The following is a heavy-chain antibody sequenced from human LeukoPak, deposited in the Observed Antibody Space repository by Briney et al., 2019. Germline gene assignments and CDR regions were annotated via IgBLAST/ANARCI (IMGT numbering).Heavy chain of an antibody. Sequence: AGGSLRLSCAASGFTFSSYAMHWVRQAPGKGLEWVAVISYDGNYKYYADSVNGRFTISRDNSKNTLFLQMNSLRPEDTAVYYCARGEYDLLTGVYDTYGIDVWGQGTTVTVSS. D-gene: IGHD3-9*01. CDR3: ARGEYDLLTGVYDTYGIDV. CDR1: GFTFSSYA. J-gene: IGHJ6*02. V-gene: IGHV3-30-3*01. CDR2: ISYDGNYK.